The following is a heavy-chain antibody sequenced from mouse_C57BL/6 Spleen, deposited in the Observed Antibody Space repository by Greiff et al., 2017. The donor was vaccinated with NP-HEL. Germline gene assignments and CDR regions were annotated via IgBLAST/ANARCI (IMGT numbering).Heavy chain of an antibody. CDR1: GFTFSDYG. CDR3: ARQRELVYFDY. CDR2: ISNLAYSI. J-gene: IGHJ2*01. Sequence: EVMLVESGGGLVQPGGSLKLSCAASGFTFSDYGMAWVRQAPRKGPEWVAFISNLAYSIHYADTVTGRFTISRENAKNTLYLEMSSRRSEDRAMYYGARQRELVYFDYWGQGTTLTVSS. V-gene: IGHV5-15*04. D-gene: IGHD4-1*01.